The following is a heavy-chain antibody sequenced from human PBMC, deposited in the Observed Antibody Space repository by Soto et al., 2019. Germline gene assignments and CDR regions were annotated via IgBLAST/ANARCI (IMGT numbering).Heavy chain of an antibody. J-gene: IGHJ3*02. D-gene: IGHD2-8*01. Sequence: QVQLVQSGAEVKKPGASVKVSCKASGYTFTSYYMHWVRQAPGQGLEWMGIINPSGGSTSYAQKFQGRVNMTRDTSTSTVYMELSSLRSEDTAVYYCAGGLDWTNGVCYEWDAFDIWGQGTMVTVSS. CDR3: AGGLDWTNGVCYEWDAFDI. V-gene: IGHV1-46*01. CDR2: INPSGGST. CDR1: GYTFTSYY.